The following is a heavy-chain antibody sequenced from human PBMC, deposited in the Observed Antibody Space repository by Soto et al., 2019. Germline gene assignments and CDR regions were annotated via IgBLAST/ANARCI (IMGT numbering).Heavy chain of an antibody. V-gene: IGHV1-69*06. D-gene: IGHD3-22*01. J-gene: IGHJ6*02. CDR1: GGTFSSLD. CDR3: ARALLSHSYDSGGYDSYFHAMDV. CDR2: IIPISETT. Sequence: SVKVSCKASGGTFSSLDINWVRQAPGQGLEWMGGIIPISETTNYAQIFQGRVSIVADISTSTAYMELSRLRSEDTAVYYCARALLSHSYDSGGYDSYFHAMDVWGQGTPVTV.